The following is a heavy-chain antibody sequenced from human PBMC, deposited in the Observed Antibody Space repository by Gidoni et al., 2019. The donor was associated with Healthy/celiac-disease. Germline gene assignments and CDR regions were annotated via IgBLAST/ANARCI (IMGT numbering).Heavy chain of an antibody. J-gene: IGHJ6*02. CDR2: IRSKANSYAT. Sequence: EVQLVESGGGLVQPGGSLKLSCAASGFTFSGSAMHWVRQASGQGLEWVGRIRSKANSYATAYAASVKGRFTISRDDSKNTAYLQMNSLKTEDTAVYYCTRHGGYYDSSGPYYYYGMDVWGQGTTVTVSS. CDR3: TRHGGYYDSSGPYYYYGMDV. V-gene: IGHV3-73*01. D-gene: IGHD3-22*01. CDR1: GFTFSGSA.